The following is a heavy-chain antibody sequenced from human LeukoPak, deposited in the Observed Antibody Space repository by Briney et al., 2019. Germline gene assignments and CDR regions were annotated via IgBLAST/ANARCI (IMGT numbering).Heavy chain of an antibody. Sequence: GGSLRLSCAASGFTFDDYAMHWVRHAPGKGLEWVSGISWNSGSIGYADSVKGRFTISRDNAKNSLYLQMNSLRAEAMALYYCAKDSSGSYYGPGRFFDYWGQGTLVTVSS. CDR1: GFTFDDYA. J-gene: IGHJ4*02. CDR2: ISWNSGSI. CDR3: AKDSSGSYYGPGRFFDY. D-gene: IGHD1-26*01. V-gene: IGHV3-9*03.